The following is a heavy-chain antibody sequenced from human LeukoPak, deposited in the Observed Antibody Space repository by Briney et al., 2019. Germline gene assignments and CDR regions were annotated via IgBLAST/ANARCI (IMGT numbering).Heavy chain of an antibody. V-gene: IGHV4-31*02. J-gene: IGHJ4*02. CDR3: ARAPKFTAMVTFHFDY. D-gene: IGHD5-18*01. CDR1: GGSISSGGYY. CDR2: IYYSGST. Sequence: PSQTLSLTCTVSGGSISSGGYYWSWIRQHPGKGLEWIGYIYYSGSTYYNPSLKSRVTISVDTSKNQFSLKLSSVTAADTAVYYCARAPKFTAMVTFHFDYWGQGTLVTVSS.